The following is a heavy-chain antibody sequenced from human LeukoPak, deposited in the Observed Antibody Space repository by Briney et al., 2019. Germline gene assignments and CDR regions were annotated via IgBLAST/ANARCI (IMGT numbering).Heavy chain of an antibody. Sequence: SETLSLTCAVYGGSFGGYYWSWIRQPPGKGLEWIGEINHSGSTNYNPSLKSRVTISVDTSKNQFSLKLSSVTAADTAVYYCARVLARGYSYGHNDYWGQGTLVTVSS. V-gene: IGHV4-34*01. CDR3: ARVLARGYSYGHNDY. CDR1: GGSFGGYY. J-gene: IGHJ4*02. D-gene: IGHD5-18*01. CDR2: INHSGST.